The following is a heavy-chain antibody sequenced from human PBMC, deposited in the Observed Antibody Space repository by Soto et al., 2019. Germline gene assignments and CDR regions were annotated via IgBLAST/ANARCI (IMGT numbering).Heavy chain of an antibody. CDR3: KKQKGKSRTYNGMAV. CDR2: AYYRSQWYY. CDR1: GDSVSSNSAA. D-gene: IGHD2-2*02. Sequence: PSQTLSLTCAISGDSVSSNSAAWNWIRQSPSRGLEWLGRAYYRSQWYYDSAVSVRSRITVIPDTSKNQFSLQLNSVTPEDTAVNYCKKQKGKSRTYNGMAVWGQGTTVPVS. J-gene: IGHJ6*02. V-gene: IGHV6-1*01.